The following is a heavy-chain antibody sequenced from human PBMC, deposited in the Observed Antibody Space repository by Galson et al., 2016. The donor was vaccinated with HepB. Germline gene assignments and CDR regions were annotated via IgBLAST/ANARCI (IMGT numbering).Heavy chain of an antibody. D-gene: IGHD6-19*01. CDR3: ARDWGSSGWYHWFDP. CDR1: GFSFSDYA. V-gene: IGHV3-30*04. J-gene: IGHJ5*02. Sequence: SLRLSCAASGFSFSDYAIHWVRQAPGKGPEWLSIISYGYSIYYADSVKGRFTISRDNSKNTVYLQMNNLRREDTALYYCARDWGSSGWYHWFDPWGQGTLVTVSS. CDR2: ISYGYSI.